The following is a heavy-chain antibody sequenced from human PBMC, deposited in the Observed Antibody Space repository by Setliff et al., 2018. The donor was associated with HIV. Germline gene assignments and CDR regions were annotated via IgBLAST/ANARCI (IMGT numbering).Heavy chain of an antibody. J-gene: IGHJ4*02. CDR2: LYYSGSS. V-gene: IGHV4-39*01. Sequence: SETLSLTCTVSGDSIRRRIYYWGWIRQPPGKGLEWIGNLYYSGSSNYNPSLKSRVTISVDTSKNQFSLKLISVSAADTAVYYCAKLLPAADMAREIDSWGQGTLVTVSS. CDR1: GDSIRRRIYY. D-gene: IGHD2-2*01. CDR3: AKLLPAADMAREIDS.